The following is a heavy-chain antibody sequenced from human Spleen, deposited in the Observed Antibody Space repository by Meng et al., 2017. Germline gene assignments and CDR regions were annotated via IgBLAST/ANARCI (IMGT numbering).Heavy chain of an antibody. D-gene: IGHD4-17*01. CDR3: ARAYGDYFRWFDP. CDR1: GYTFSNYG. Sequence: ASVKVSCKVSGYTFSNYGISWVRQAPGQGLEWMGWISGHNGVTNFAQKFQGRVTISADESTSTAFMELSSLRSEDTAVYYCARAYGDYFRWFDPWGQGTLVTVSS. J-gene: IGHJ5*02. V-gene: IGHV1-18*01. CDR2: ISGHNGVT.